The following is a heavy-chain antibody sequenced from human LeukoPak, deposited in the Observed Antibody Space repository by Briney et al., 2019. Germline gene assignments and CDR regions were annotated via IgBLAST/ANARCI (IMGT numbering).Heavy chain of an antibody. CDR3: ASVTTYYYGMDV. D-gene: IGHD4-17*01. V-gene: IGHV3-48*03. CDR2: ISSSGSTI. J-gene: IGHJ6*02. CDR1: GFTFSSYE. Sequence: GSLKLSCAASGFTFSSYEMNWVRQAPGKGLEWVSYISSSGSTIYYADSVKGRFTISRDNAKNSLYLQMNSLRAEDTAVYYCASVTTYYYGMDVWGQGTTVTVSS.